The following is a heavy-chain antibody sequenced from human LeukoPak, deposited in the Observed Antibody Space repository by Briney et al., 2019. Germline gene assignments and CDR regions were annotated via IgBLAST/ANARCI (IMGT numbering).Heavy chain of an antibody. CDR3: ARRRFGDSSGYSYYFDY. D-gene: IGHD3-22*01. Sequence: GESLKISCKGSGYSFTSYWIGWVRQMPGKGLEWMGIIYPGDSDTRYSPSFQGQVTISADKSISTAYLQWSSLKASDTAMYYCARRRFGDSSGYSYYFDYWGQGTLVTVSS. J-gene: IGHJ4*02. V-gene: IGHV5-51*01. CDR1: GYSFTSYW. CDR2: IYPGDSDT.